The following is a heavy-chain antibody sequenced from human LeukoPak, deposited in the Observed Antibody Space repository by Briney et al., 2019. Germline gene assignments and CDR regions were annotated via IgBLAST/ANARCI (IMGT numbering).Heavy chain of an antibody. CDR3: AKRGIVIRGVVLIGFRKEAYYFDY. Sequence: PGGSLGLSCVVSGITVSNYGMSWVRQAPGTGLEWASGISESGGGTNYADSVKGRFIISRDNAKNMVYLHMNSLRAEDTAVYFCAKRGIVIRGVVLIGFRKEAYYFDYWGQGTLVTVSS. CDR2: ISESGGGT. CDR1: GITVSNYG. V-gene: IGHV3-23*01. J-gene: IGHJ4*02. D-gene: IGHD3-10*01.